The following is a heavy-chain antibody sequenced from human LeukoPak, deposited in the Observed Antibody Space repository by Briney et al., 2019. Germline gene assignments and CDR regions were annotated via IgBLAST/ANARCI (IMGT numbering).Heavy chain of an antibody. CDR3: ARDFGLPGY. CDR1: GFTFSSYW. Sequence: GGSLRLSCAASGFTFSSYWVSWVRQAPGKGLEWVANIKQDGSEKYYVDSVKGRFTISRDNAKNSLYLLMNSLRAEDTAVYYCARDFGLPGYWGQGTLITVSS. CDR2: IKQDGSEK. V-gene: IGHV3-7*01. D-gene: IGHD3-10*01. J-gene: IGHJ4*02.